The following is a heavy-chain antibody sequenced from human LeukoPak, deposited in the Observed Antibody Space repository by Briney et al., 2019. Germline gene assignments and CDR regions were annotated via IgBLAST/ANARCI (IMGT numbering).Heavy chain of an antibody. D-gene: IGHD6-19*01. V-gene: IGHV4-39*01. J-gene: IGHJ3*02. CDR2: IYYSGST. CDR3: ARRDSSGWHYAFDI. CDR1: GGSISSSSYY. Sequence: SETLSLTCTVSGGSISSSSYYWGWIRQPPGKGLEWIGSIYYSGSTYYNPSLKSRVTISVDTSKNQFSLKLSSVTAADTAVYYCARRDSSGWHYAFDIWGQGTMVTVSS.